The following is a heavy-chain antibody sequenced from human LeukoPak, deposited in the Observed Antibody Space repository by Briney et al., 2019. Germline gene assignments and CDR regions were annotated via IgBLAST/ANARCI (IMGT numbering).Heavy chain of an antibody. V-gene: IGHV4-59*01. CDR3: AREVYYGSGSYLYFDY. Sequence: SETLSLTCTVSGGSISSYYWSWIRQPPGKGLEWIGYIYYSGSTNYNPSLKSRVTISVDTSKNQFSLKLGSVTAADTAVYYCAREVYYGSGSYLYFDYWGQGTLVTVSS. D-gene: IGHD3-10*01. J-gene: IGHJ4*02. CDR1: GGSISSYY. CDR2: IYYSGST.